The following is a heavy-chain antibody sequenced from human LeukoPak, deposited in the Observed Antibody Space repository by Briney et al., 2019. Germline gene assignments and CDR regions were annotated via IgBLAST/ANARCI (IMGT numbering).Heavy chain of an antibody. CDR3: ARDRDVVVTATYIKYYYYGMDV. V-gene: IGHV4-31*03. CDR2: TYFTGST. D-gene: IGHD2-21*02. CDR1: RGSISSGGHY. Sequence: SETLSLTCNVSRGSISSGGHYWSWIRQRPGKGLEWMGYTYFTGSTYYNPSLQSRLIISADTSMTQFSLRLRSVTAADTAVYYCARDRDVVVTATYIKYYYYGMDVWGQGTTVTVSS. J-gene: IGHJ6*02.